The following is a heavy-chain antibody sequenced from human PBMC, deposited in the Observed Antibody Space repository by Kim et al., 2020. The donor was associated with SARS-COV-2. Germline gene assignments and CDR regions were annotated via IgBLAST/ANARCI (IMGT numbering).Heavy chain of an antibody. CDR1: GFTFSNYA. CDR2: ISGSGGST. Sequence: GGSLRLSCAASGFTFSNYAMSWVRQAPGKGLEWVSAISGSGGSTYYADSVKGRFTISRDNSKNTLYLQMNSLRAEDTAVYYCATPRWEYQLLAPFDYWGQGTLVTVSS. CDR3: ATPRWEYQLLAPFDY. D-gene: IGHD2-2*01. J-gene: IGHJ4*02. V-gene: IGHV3-23*01.